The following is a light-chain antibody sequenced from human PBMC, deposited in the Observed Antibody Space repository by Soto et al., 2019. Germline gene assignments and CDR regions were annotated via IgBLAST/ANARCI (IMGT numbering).Light chain of an antibody. V-gene: IGKV3-11*01. CDR3: HQHGHWPPWT. CDR1: QNVRTF. CDR2: GAS. J-gene: IGKJ1*01. Sequence: EVVLTQSPATLSLSPGERATLSCRASQNVRTFLAWYQQKPGQAPRLLIYGASNRATGIPARFSGRVSGTDFTLTISSLEPEDFAVYQCHQHGHWPPWTVGQGNRVEIK.